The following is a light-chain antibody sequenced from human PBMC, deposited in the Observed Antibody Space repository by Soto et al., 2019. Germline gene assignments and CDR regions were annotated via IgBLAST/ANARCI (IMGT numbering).Light chain of an antibody. V-gene: IGKV3-20*01. J-gene: IGKJ5*01. Sequence: EVELTQSPGTLSLSTGERATLSCRTTQSVSTSFLAWYQQKPGQAPRLLIYGAFSRATGIPDRFSGSGSGTDFTLTISRLEPEDFAVYYCQQYGNSIPITFGQGTRLEVK. CDR1: QSVSTSF. CDR2: GAF. CDR3: QQYGNSIPIT.